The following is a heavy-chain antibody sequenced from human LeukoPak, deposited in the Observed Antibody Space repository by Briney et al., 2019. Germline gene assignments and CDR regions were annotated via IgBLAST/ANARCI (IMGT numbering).Heavy chain of an antibody. Sequence: PSETLSLTCNVSGGSITSGPYYWSWIRQLPGRGLEWIGYTYYSGSPFYNPSLKSRVTISVDTSKNQFSLKLSSVTAADTAVYYCARHVNSIVRGGPLPDYYYGMDVWGQGTTVTVSS. CDR2: TYYSGSP. V-gene: IGHV4-39*01. CDR1: GGSITSGPYY. D-gene: IGHD3-10*02. CDR3: ARHVNSIVRGGPLPDYYYGMDV. J-gene: IGHJ6*02.